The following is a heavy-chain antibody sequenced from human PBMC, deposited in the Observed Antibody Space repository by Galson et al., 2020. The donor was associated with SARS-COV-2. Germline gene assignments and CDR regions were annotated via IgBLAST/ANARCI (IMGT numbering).Heavy chain of an antibody. CDR2: INPKSGGT. V-gene: IGHV1-2*02. CDR3: ARLRYYDVLTGYIVAV. J-gene: IGHJ6*02. CDR1: GYTFTDYY. D-gene: IGHD3-9*01. Sequence: ASVKVSCKASGYTFTDYYIHWVRQAPGQGLEWMGWINPKSGGTNYAQKFEGRVTMTRDTSITTAYMELSRLRADDTAVYYCARLRYYDVLTGYIVAVWGQGTMVTVSS.